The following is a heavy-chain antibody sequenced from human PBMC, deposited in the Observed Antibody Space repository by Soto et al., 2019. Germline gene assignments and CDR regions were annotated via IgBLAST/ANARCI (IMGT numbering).Heavy chain of an antibody. J-gene: IGHJ4*02. CDR1: GFTFSRHD. V-gene: IGHV3-13*04. CDR3: TRDGVVVVTAIIY. CDR2: IDSAGDA. D-gene: IGHD2-21*02. Sequence: PGGSLRLSCAASGFTFSRHDMHWVRQVTGKGLEWVSGIDSAGDAKYPASVKGRFTISRENAKNSLYLQMNSLGAGDTAVYYCTRDGVVVVTAIIYWGQGTLVTVSS.